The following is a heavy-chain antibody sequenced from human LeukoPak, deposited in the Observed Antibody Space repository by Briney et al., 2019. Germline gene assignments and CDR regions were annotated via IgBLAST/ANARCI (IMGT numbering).Heavy chain of an antibody. CDR2: IRFTGAT. D-gene: IGHD3-10*01. J-gene: IGHJ5*01. CDR1: GDSITDYY. CDR3: ARHFSYGPASYPLDS. V-gene: IGHV4-59*08. Sequence: SETLSLTCTVSGDSITDYYWSWVRQSPMKRLEWIAYIRFTGATNYSPSLRSRVTISMDTSKNQFSLKLTSVTAADTAVYFCARHFSYGPASYPLDSWGQGILVTVSS.